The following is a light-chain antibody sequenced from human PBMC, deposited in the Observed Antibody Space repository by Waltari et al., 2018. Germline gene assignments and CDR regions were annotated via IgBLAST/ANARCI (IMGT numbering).Light chain of an antibody. CDR2: GAS. V-gene: IGKV3-15*01. J-gene: IGKJ2*01. CDR3: QQYNNWRT. CDR1: QSIARN. Sequence: EVLMTQSPATLSVSPGERATLSCRASQSIARNLAWYQQKTGQAPRLLIYGASTRATDVPDRFSGSGSGTEFTLTISSLQSEDFAVYYCQQYNNWRTFGQGTKLEIK.